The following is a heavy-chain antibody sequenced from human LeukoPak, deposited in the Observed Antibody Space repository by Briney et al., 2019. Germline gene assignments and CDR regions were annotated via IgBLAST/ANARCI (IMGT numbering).Heavy chain of an antibody. V-gene: IGHV1-69*17. CDR2: IIPIFGIA. Sequence: SVKVSCKASGGTFSSYTISWVRQAPGRGLEWMGGIIPIFGIANYAQKFQGRVTITADKSTSTAYMELRSLRSEDTAVYYCARDHPRIVGTTIADPWGQGTLVTVSS. CDR3: ARDHPRIVGTTIADP. J-gene: IGHJ5*02. D-gene: IGHD2-21*01. CDR1: GGTFSSYT.